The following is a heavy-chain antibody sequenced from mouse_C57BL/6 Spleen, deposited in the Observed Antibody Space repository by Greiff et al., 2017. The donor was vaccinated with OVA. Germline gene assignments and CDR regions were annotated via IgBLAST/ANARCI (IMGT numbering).Heavy chain of an antibody. CDR1: GYTFTSYW. CDR3: ARSNWEGAY. V-gene: IGHV1-69*01. J-gene: IGHJ3*01. Sequence: QVQLKQPGAELVMPGASVKLSCKASGYTFTSYWMHWVKQRPGQGLEWIGEIDPSDSYTNYNQKFKGKSTLTVDKSSSTAYMQLSSLTSEDSAVYYCARSNWEGAYWGQGTLVTVSA. CDR2: IDPSDSYT. D-gene: IGHD4-1*01.